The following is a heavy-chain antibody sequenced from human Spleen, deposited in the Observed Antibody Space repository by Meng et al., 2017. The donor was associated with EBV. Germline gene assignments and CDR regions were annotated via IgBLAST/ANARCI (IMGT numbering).Heavy chain of an antibody. D-gene: IGHD1-1*01. CDR3: ATVRDPTYYFDF. CDR1: GFTFSDYY. V-gene: IGHV3-11*01. J-gene: IGHJ4*02. Sequence: QVQQGESGGGVVKPGGSLRLSLAASGFTFSDYYTSWIRQASGKGLEWVSFISSGSTTIYYADSVKGRFTISRDNAKKSLYLQMNSLRAEDTAVYYCATVRDPTYYFDFWGQGTLVTVSS. CDR2: ISSGSTTI.